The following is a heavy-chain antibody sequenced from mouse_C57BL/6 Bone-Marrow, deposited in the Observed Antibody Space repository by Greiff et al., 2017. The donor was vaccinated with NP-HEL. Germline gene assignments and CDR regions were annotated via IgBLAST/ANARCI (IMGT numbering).Heavy chain of an antibody. CDR2: FHPYNDDT. V-gene: IGHV1-47*01. J-gene: IGHJ1*03. D-gene: IGHD1-1*01. CDR1: GYTFTTYP. Sequence: VQLQQSGAELVKPGASVKMSCKASGYTFTTYPIEWMKQNHGKSLEWIGNFHPYNDDTKYNEKFKGKATLTVEKSSRTVYLELSRVTSDDSAVYYCARKVPDYYGSGGYFDVWGTGTTVTVSS. CDR3: ARKVPDYYGSGGYFDV.